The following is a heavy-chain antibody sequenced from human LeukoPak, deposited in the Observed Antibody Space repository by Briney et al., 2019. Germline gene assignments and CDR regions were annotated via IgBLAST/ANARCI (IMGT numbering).Heavy chain of an antibody. CDR1: AFSLNAYN. CDR3: VGPDSQFDC. V-gene: IGHV3-21*01. D-gene: IGHD3-10*01. J-gene: IGHJ4*02. Sequence: GGSLRLSCAASAFSLNAYNMNWVRQAPGKGLEWVSSISYTGTYIYYADSVKGRFTISRDNAQNSLYLQMNSLRAEDTAVYYCVGPDSQFDCWGQGILVTVSS. CDR2: ISYTGTYI.